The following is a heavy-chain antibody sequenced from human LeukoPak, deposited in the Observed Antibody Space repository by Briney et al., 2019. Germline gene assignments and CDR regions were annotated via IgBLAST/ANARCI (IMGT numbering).Heavy chain of an antibody. Sequence: GGSLRLSCAASGFTFSSYEMNWVRQAPGKGLEWVSYISTSASTIYYADSVKGRFTSSRDNAKNSLYLQMNSLRAEDTAVYYCAGGGFGELYWGQGALVTVSS. V-gene: IGHV3-48*03. CDR1: GFTFSSYE. D-gene: IGHD3-10*01. CDR3: AGGGFGELY. J-gene: IGHJ4*02. CDR2: ISTSASTI.